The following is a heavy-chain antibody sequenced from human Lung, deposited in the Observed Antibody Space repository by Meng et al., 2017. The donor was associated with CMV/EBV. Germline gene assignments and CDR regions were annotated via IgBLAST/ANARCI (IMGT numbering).Heavy chain of an antibody. Sequence: SETLSLXCTISGGPISRYYWSWIRQPPGKGLEWIGYIYYSGSTNYNPSLKSRVTMSVDTSKNQFSLMLSSVTAADTAVYYCARGDYHDSNSSQVALDIWGQGXMVTVSS. CDR2: IYYSGST. CDR1: GGPISRYY. V-gene: IGHV4-59*01. D-gene: IGHD3-22*01. J-gene: IGHJ3*02. CDR3: ARGDYHDSNSSQVALDI.